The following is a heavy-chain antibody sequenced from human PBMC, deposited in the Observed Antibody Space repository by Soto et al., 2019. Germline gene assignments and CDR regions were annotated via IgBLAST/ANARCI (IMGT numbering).Heavy chain of an antibody. CDR2: IYSGGST. CDR1: GFTVSSNY. CDR3: ERELRGAGDYYGRDA. Sequence: GGSLRLSCAASGFTVSSNYMSWVRQAPGKGLEWVSVIYSGGSTYYADSVKGRFTISRDNSKNTLYLQMNSLRAKDTAEYYCERELRGAGDYYGRDAWGQGPTVTVS. J-gene: IGHJ6*02. D-gene: IGHD6-19*01. V-gene: IGHV3-53*01.